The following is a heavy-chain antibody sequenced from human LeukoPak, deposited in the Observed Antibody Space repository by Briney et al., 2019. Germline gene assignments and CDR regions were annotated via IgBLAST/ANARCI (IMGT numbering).Heavy chain of an antibody. J-gene: IGHJ4*02. V-gene: IGHV3-49*04. CDR1: GFTFGDYA. Sequence: GGSLRLSCTASGFTFGDYAMTWVRQAPGKGLEWVGFIRSKIYGGTPEYAASVKGRFTISRDDSKGITYLQMNSLKTEDTAVYYCTRDQTPYYWGQGTLVTVSS. CDR3: TRDQTPYY. CDR2: IRSKIYGGTP.